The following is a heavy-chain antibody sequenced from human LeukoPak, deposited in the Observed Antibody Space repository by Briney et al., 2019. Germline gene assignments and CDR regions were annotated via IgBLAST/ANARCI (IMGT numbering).Heavy chain of an antibody. V-gene: IGHV3-7*01. Sequence: GGSLRLSCAASGFTFSSYWMSWVRQVPGKGLEWVANIKQDGSDIYYVDSVKGRFTISRDNAKNSLFLQMNSLRVEDTAVYYCARESNWGGDAFDIWGLGTMVTVSS. CDR3: ARESNWGGDAFDI. D-gene: IGHD3-10*01. J-gene: IGHJ3*02. CDR1: GFTFSSYW. CDR2: IKQDGSDI.